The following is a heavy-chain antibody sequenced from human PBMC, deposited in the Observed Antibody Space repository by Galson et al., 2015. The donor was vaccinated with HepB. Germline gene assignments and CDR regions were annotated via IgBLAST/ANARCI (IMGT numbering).Heavy chain of an antibody. Sequence: SVKVSCKVSGGTLSSYAISWVRQAPGQGLEWMGGIIPIFGTANYAQKFQGRVTITADESTSTAYMELSSLRSEDTAVYYCARAATVTTWNYYYYYMDVWGKGTTVTVSS. J-gene: IGHJ6*03. V-gene: IGHV1-69*13. D-gene: IGHD4-17*01. CDR3: ARAATVTTWNYYYYYMDV. CDR2: IIPIFGTA. CDR1: GGTLSSYA.